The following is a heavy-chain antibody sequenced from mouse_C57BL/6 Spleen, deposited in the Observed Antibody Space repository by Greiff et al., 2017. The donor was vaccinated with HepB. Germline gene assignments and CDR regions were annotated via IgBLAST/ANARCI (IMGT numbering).Heavy chain of an antibody. D-gene: IGHD2-1*01. J-gene: IGHJ4*01. CDR3: ARYYGNYGGNYAMDY. CDR1: GFTFTDYY. Sequence: EVMLVESGGGLVQPGGSLSLSCAASGFTFTDYYMSWVRQPPGKALEWLGFIRNKANGYTTEYSASVNGRFTISRDNSQSILYLQMNALRAEDSATYYCARYYGNYGGNYAMDYWGQGTSVTVSS. CDR2: IRNKANGYTT. V-gene: IGHV7-3*01.